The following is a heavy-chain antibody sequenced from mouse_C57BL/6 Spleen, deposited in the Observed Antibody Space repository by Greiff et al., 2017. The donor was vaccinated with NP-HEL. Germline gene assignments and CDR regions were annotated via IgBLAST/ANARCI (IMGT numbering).Heavy chain of an antibody. D-gene: IGHD4-1*01. CDR1: GYTFTGYW. Sequence: VQLQQSGAELMKPGASVKLSCKATGYTFTGYWIEWVKQRPGHGLEWIGEILPGSGSTHYNEKFKSKATFTADTSSNTAYMQLSSLTTEDSAIYYCATSSGNGFAYWGQGTLVTVSA. J-gene: IGHJ3*01. V-gene: IGHV1-9*01. CDR2: ILPGSGST. CDR3: ATSSGNGFAY.